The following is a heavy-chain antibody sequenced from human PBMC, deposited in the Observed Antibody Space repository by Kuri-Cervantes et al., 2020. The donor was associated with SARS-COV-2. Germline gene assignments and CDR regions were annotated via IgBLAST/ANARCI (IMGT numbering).Heavy chain of an antibody. D-gene: IGHD4-23*01. Sequence: GESLKISCAASGFTFSGSAMHWVRQAPGKGLEWVAVIWYDGSNKYHADSVKGRFTISRDNSKNTLYLQMNSLRAEDTAVYYCARSLYGGTSWYYGMDVWGQGTTVTVSS. CDR3: ARSLYGGTSWYYGMDV. J-gene: IGHJ6*02. V-gene: IGHV3-33*08. CDR2: IWYDGSNK. CDR1: GFTFSGSA.